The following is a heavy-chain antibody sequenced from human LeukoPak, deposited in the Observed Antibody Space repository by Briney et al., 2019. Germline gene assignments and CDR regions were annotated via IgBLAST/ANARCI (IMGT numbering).Heavy chain of an antibody. V-gene: IGHV3-48*01. CDR1: GFTFSSFS. CDR3: ASCSSTNCY. J-gene: IGHJ4*02. Sequence: GGSLRLSCAASGFTFSSFSMNWVRQAPGKGLEWVSFITGSSSAIYYADSVKGRFTISRDNAKNSLYLQMNSLRAEDTAVYYCASCSSTNCYWGQGTLVTVSS. D-gene: IGHD2-2*01. CDR2: ITGSSSAI.